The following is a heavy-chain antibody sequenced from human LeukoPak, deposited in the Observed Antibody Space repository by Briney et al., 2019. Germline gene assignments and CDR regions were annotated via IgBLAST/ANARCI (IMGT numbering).Heavy chain of an antibody. V-gene: IGHV1-18*01. CDR3: ARVHRGYYDFWSGYPDY. D-gene: IGHD3-3*01. CDR1: GYTFTSYG. Sequence: ASVKVSCKASGYTFTSYGISWVRQAPGQGLEWMGWISAYNGNTNYAPKLQGRVTMTTDTSTSTAYMELRSLRSDDTAVYYCARVHRGYYDFWSGYPDYRGQGTLVTVSS. J-gene: IGHJ4*02. CDR2: ISAYNGNT.